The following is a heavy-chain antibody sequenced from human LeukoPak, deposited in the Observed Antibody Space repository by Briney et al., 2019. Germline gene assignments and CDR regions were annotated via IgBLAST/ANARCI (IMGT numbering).Heavy chain of an antibody. Sequence: ASVMVSSKTSGYTFTYYYIHWVGQATGQGREWRGWINPNNGGTKYEKKFQGRVTMTSDTSISTAYMELSRLRSDDTAVYYCARDPPDMSGFSFDYWGQGTLVSVSS. CDR3: ARDPPDMSGFSFDY. CDR2: INPNNGGT. J-gene: IGHJ4*02. D-gene: IGHD5-12*01. V-gene: IGHV1-2*02. CDR1: GYTFTYYY.